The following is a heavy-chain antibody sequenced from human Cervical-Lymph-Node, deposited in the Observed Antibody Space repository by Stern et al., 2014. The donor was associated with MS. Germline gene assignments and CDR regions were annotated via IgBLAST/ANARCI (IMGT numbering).Heavy chain of an antibody. D-gene: IGHD5-18*01. J-gene: IGHJ6*02. CDR3: VRGGFSYGYGLDA. CDR1: GYTFISYD. V-gene: IGHV1-8*01. Sequence: VQLEESGSQVIKPGASVKVSCQASGYTFISYDIFWVRQATGQGLEWMGWMNPNNANTGHAQKFQGKVTMTRNISISTAYMELSSLRSDDTAVYYCVRGGFSYGYGLDAWGQGTAVIVSS. CDR2: MNPNNANT.